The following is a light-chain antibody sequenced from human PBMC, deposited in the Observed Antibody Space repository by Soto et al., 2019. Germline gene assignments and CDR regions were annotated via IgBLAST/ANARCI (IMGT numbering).Light chain of an antibody. V-gene: IGLV2-14*01. CDR2: EVS. CDR3: SSYTSFTSSPVVV. Sequence: QSVLTQPASVSGSPGQSITISCTGTSSDVGGYHYVSWYQQHPGKAPKLMIYEVSNRPSGVSNRFSGSKSGNTASLTISGLQAEDEADYYCSSYTSFTSSPVVVFGGGTQLTVL. J-gene: IGLJ7*01. CDR1: SSDVGGYHY.